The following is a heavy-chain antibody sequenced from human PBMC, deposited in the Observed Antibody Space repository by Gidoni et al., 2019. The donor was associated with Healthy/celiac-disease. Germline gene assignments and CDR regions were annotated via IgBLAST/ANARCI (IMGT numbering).Heavy chain of an antibody. CDR3: ARDRWYGDYYYGMDV. Sequence: QVQLVQPGSELKTPGASVKVSCKAPGYTFTSYAMHWVRKAPGQGLEWMGCIKTNTGNPTYAQGFTGRFVFSLDTSVSTAYLQISSLKAEDTAVYYCARDRWYGDYYYGMDVWGQGTTVTVSS. D-gene: IGHD4-17*01. CDR1: GYTFTSYA. J-gene: IGHJ6*02. V-gene: IGHV7-4-1*02. CDR2: IKTNTGNP.